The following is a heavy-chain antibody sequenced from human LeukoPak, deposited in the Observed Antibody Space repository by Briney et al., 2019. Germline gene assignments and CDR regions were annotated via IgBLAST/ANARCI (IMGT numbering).Heavy chain of an antibody. Sequence: GGSLRLSCAASGFTFSNYWMHWVRQAPGKGLVWVSRIHSDGSSTTSADSVKGRFTISRDNADNTLYLQMNSLRAEDTAVYFCARGNAHAFDIWGQGTMVTVSS. CDR2: IHSDGSST. CDR3: ARGNAHAFDI. J-gene: IGHJ3*02. D-gene: IGHD1-1*01. CDR1: GFTFSNYW. V-gene: IGHV3-74*01.